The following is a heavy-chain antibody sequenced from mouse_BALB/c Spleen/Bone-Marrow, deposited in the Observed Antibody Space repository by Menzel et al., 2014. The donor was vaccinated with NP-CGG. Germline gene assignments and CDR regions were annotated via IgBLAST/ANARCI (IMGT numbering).Heavy chain of an antibody. V-gene: IGHV5-17*02. J-gene: IGHJ2*01. CDR3: ARDVPLYDVGYFDY. D-gene: IGHD2-14*01. CDR2: ISSGSSTI. CDR1: GFTFSSFG. Sequence: EVNVVESGGGLVQPGGSRKLSCAAFGFTFSSFGMHWVRQAPEKGLEWVAYISSGSSTIYYADTVKGRFTISRDNPKNTLFLQMTSLRSEDTAMYYCARDVPLYDVGYFDYWGQGTTLTVSS.